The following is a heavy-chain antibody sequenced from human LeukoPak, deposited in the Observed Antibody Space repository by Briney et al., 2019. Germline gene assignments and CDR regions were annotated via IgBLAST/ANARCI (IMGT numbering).Heavy chain of an antibody. CDR3: ARDLFRGGSQPVDY. D-gene: IGHD3-10*01. V-gene: IGHV3-21*01. CDR2: ISSSSSYI. J-gene: IGHJ4*02. CDR1: GFTFSSYW. Sequence: GGSLRLSCAASGFTFSSYWMSWVRQAPGKGLEWVSSISSSSSYIYYADSVKGRFTISRDNAKNSLYLQMNSLRAEDTAVYYCARDLFRGGSQPVDYWGQGTLVTVSS.